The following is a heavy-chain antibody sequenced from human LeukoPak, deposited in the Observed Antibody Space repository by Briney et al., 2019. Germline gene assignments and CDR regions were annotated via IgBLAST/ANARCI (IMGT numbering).Heavy chain of an antibody. CDR3: ARGIYDYVWGSYRWRYYFDY. D-gene: IGHD3-16*02. Sequence: SETLSLTCAVYGGSFSGYYWSWIRQPPGKGLEWIGEINHSGSTNYNPSLKSRVTIPVDTSKNQFSLKLSSVTAADTAVYYCARGIYDYVWGSYRWRYYFDYWGQGTLVTVSS. CDR1: GGSFSGYY. V-gene: IGHV4-34*01. J-gene: IGHJ4*02. CDR2: INHSGST.